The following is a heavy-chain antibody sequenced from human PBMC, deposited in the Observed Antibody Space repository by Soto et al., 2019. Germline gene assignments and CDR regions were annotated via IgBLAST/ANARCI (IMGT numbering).Heavy chain of an antibody. Sequence: PGESLKISCKGSGYSFTSYWIGWVRQMPGKGLEWMGIIYPGDSDTRYSPSFQGQVTISADKSISTAYLQWSSLKASDTAMYYCAASAPRYCSSTSCDGLGYYYGMDVWGQGTTVTVSS. CDR3: AASAPRYCSSTSCDGLGYYYGMDV. CDR1: GYSFTSYW. V-gene: IGHV5-51*01. D-gene: IGHD2-2*01. CDR2: IYPGDSDT. J-gene: IGHJ6*02.